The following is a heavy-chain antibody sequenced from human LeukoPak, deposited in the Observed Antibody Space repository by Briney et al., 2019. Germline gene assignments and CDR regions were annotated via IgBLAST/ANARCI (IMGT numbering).Heavy chain of an antibody. V-gene: IGHV3-74*01. D-gene: IGHD4-11*01. CDR2: INTDGSST. Sequence: PGGSLRLSCAASGFTFSSYSMNWVRQAPGKGLVWVSRINTDGSSTSYADSVKGRFTISRDNAKNTLYLQMNSLRAEDTAVYYCAREMRTVGYSRWGQGTLVTVSS. J-gene: IGHJ4*02. CDR3: AREMRTVGYSR. CDR1: GFTFSSYS.